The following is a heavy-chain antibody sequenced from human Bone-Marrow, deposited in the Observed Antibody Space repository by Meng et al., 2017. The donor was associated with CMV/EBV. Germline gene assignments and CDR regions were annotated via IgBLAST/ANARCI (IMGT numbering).Heavy chain of an antibody. D-gene: IGHD6-13*01. CDR1: GFTFIDAW. Sequence: GESLKISCAASGFTFIDAWMSWVRQAPGKGLEWVGRIKSKTDGGTTDYAAPVKGRFTISRDDSKNTLYLQMNSLKTEDTAVYYCASSSSSWFFDYWGQGTLVTVSS. CDR2: IKSKTDGGTT. J-gene: IGHJ4*02. V-gene: IGHV3-15*01. CDR3: ASSSSSWFFDY.